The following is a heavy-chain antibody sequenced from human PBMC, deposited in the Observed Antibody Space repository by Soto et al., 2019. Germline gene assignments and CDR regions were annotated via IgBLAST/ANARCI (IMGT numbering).Heavy chain of an antibody. D-gene: IGHD1-1*01. J-gene: IGHJ4*02. V-gene: IGHV4-59*01. Sequence: QVQLQESGPGLVKPSETLSLTCTVSGGSISSYYWSWIRQPPGKGLEWIGYTYYSGSTNYNPSLKIHVAKSGDTSVNQCSLELSSVTAADTAVYYCPGADDADDPCNYWGQGTLVTVSS. CDR1: GGSISSYY. CDR2: TYYSGST. CDR3: PGADDADDPCNY.